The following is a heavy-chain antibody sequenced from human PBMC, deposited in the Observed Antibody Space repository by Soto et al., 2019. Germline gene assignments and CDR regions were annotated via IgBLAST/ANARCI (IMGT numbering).Heavy chain of an antibody. CDR2: LYYGRSA. Sequence: QVQLQESGPGRVKPSETLSLTCAVSGDSISSYYCMWIRQPPGKGLESIGYLYYGRSANYNPSLKIRGNLSVDTSPNQCSLTLSSMTAADTAAYYCALRSMAVVPEYWGQGTLVTVSS. V-gene: IGHV4-59*01. J-gene: IGHJ4*02. CDR3: ALRSMAVVPEY. D-gene: IGHD3-22*01. CDR1: GDSISSYY.